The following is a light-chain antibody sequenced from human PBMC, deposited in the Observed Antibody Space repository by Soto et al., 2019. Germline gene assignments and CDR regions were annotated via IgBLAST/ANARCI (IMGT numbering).Light chain of an antibody. Sequence: QSVLTQPPSTSGTPGQRVTISCSGSSSKIGSNTVSWCQQLPGTAPKPLIYNNNQRPSGVPARFSDSKSGTSGSLAISGLQSEDEADYYWAALDDSLIGYGFGTPPKVTV. CDR3: AALDDSLIGYG. CDR1: SSKIGSNT. CDR2: NNN. V-gene: IGLV1-44*01. J-gene: IGLJ1*01.